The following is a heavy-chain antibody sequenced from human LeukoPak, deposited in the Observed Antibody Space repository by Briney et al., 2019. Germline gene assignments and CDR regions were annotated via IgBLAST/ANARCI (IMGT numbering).Heavy chain of an antibody. J-gene: IGHJ4*02. Sequence: SGSVDYNPSLTSRVTISVDTSNNQFSLKLSSVTAADSALYYCAREYCSSTNCYSDYWGQGTLVTVSS. CDR2: SGSV. CDR3: AREYCSSTNCYSDY. D-gene: IGHD2-2*01. V-gene: IGHV4-59*01.